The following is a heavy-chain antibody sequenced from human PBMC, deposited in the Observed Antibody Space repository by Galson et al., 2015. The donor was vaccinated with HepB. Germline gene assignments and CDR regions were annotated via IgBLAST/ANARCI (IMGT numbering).Heavy chain of an antibody. CDR3: AKDRGHSESYFRSDALDM. CDR1: GFTFSNYA. CDR2: ISGSGDRT. J-gene: IGHJ3*02. Sequence: SLRLSCAASGFTFSNYAMSWVRQAPGKGLQWVSAISGSGDRTYYADSVKGRFTISRDNSKNTLDLQLNSLRAEDTAVYYCAKDRGHSESYFRSDALDMWGQGTMVTVSS. D-gene: IGHD1-26*01. V-gene: IGHV3-23*01.